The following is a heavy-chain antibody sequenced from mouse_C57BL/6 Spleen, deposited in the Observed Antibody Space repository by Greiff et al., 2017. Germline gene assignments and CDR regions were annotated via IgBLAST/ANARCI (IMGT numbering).Heavy chain of an antibody. CDR2: INPYNGGT. CDR1: GYTFTDYY. Sequence: EVQLQQSGPVLVKPGASVKMSCKASGYTFTDYYMNWVKQSHGKSLEWIGVINPYNGGTSYNQKFKGKATLTVDKSSSTAYMELNSLTSEDSAVYYCARSYDYENEYDFDYWGQGTTLTVSS. CDR3: ARSYDYENEYDFDY. J-gene: IGHJ2*01. D-gene: IGHD2-4*01. V-gene: IGHV1-19*01.